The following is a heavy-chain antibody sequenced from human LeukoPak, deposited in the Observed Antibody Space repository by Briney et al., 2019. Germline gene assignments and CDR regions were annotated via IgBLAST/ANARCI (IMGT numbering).Heavy chain of an antibody. J-gene: IGHJ3*02. Sequence: SETLSLTCAVYGGSFSGYYWSWIRQPAGKGLEWIGRIHTSGSTNYNPSLKSRVTMSVDTSKNQFSLKLSSVTAADTAVYYCARDKYAYCGGDCLDAFDIWGQGTVVTVSS. CDR3: ARDKYAYCGGDCLDAFDI. V-gene: IGHV4-4*07. CDR1: GGSFSGYY. D-gene: IGHD2-21*02. CDR2: IHTSGST.